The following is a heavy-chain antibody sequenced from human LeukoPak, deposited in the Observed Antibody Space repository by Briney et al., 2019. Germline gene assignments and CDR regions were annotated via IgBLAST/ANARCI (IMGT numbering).Heavy chain of an antibody. D-gene: IGHD3-22*01. CDR3: ARRANYYDSSGYYYNVAPFDY. CDR2: MYNSGST. CDR1: GGSISSYY. Sequence: SETLSLTCTVSGGSISSYYWSWIRQPPGKGLEWIGYMYNSGSTNYNPSLKSRVTISVDTSKNQFSLKLSSVTAADTAVYYCARRANYYDSSGYYYNVAPFDYWGQGTLVTVSS. V-gene: IGHV4-59*12. J-gene: IGHJ4*02.